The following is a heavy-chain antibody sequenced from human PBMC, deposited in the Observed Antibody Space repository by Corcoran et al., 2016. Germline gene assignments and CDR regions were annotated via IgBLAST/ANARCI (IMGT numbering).Heavy chain of an antibody. J-gene: IGHJ4*02. CDR1: GGSISSYY. V-gene: IGHV4-59*01. Sequence: QVQLQESGPGLVKPSETLSLTCTVSGGSISSYYWSWIRQPPGKGLEWIGYIYYSGSTNYNPSLKSRVTISVDTSKNQFSLKLSSVTAADTAVYYCASDGGYGLFDYWGQGTLVTVSS. CDR2: IYYSGST. D-gene: IGHD5-12*01. CDR3: ASDGGYGLFDY.